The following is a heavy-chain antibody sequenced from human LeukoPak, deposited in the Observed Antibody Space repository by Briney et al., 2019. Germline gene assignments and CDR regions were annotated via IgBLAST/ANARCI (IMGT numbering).Heavy chain of an antibody. CDR3: ARESWYYDSSGYLYNWFDP. CDR2: IYYSGST. D-gene: IGHD3-22*01. V-gene: IGHV4-59*01. J-gene: IGHJ5*02. CDR1: GGSISSYY. Sequence: PSETLSLTCTVSGGSISSYYWSWIRQPPGKGLELNGYIYYSGSTNYNPSLKSRVTISVDTSKNQFSLKLSSVTAADTAVYYCARESWYYDSSGYLYNWFDPWGQGTLVTVSS.